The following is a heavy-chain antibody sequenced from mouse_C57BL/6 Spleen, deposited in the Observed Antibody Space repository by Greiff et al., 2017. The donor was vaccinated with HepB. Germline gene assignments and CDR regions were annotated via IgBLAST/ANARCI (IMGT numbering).Heavy chain of an antibody. CDR1: GFTFSDYY. D-gene: IGHD3-2*02. CDR3: ARHSPDSSGSYAMDY. V-gene: IGHV5-12*01. CDR2: ISNGGGST. J-gene: IGHJ4*01. Sequence: EVKVVESGGGLVQPGGSLKLSCAASGFTFSDYYMYWVRQTPEKRLEWVAYISNGGGSTYYPDTVKGRFTISRDNAKNTLYLQMSRLKSEDTAMYYCARHSPDSSGSYAMDYWGQGTSVTVSS.